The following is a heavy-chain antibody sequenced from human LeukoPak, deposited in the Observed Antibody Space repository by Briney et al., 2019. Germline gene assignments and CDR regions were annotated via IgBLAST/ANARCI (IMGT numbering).Heavy chain of an antibody. Sequence: GASVKVSCKASGYTFTGYSMHWVRQAPGQGLEWMGWINPKRGGTDYAQKFQGRVSMTRDTSISTAYMELSRLRSDDTAVYYCARRYDFWSGYYTTGLGVDYWGQGAQVTVSS. CDR3: ARRYDFWSGYYTTGLGVDY. CDR2: INPKRGGT. J-gene: IGHJ4*02. V-gene: IGHV1-2*02. D-gene: IGHD3-3*01. CDR1: GYTFTGYS.